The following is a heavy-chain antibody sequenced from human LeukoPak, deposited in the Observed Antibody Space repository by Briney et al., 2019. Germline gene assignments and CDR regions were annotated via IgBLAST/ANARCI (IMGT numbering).Heavy chain of an antibody. Sequence: ASVKVSCKTSGYSFTSNNMHWVRQAPGQGLEWMGIINPSGGNTMYAQKFQGRVTMTRDTSTSTVYMELSSLRSEDTAVYYCAREGGCSSFSCYTFDFWGQGTLVTVSS. CDR3: AREGGCSSFSCYTFDF. CDR1: GYSFTSNN. J-gene: IGHJ4*02. D-gene: IGHD2-2*02. CDR2: INPSGGNT. V-gene: IGHV1-46*01.